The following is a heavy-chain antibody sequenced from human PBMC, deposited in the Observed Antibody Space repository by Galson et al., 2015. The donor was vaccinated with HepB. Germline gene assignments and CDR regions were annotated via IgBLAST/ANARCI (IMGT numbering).Heavy chain of an antibody. CDR1: GFTFSNYS. J-gene: IGHJ4*02. D-gene: IGHD6-19*01. Sequence: SLRLSCAASGFTFSNYSMNWVRQTLGKGLEWVSGTSASGAGTYYADSVNGRFTISRDSSKNILFLQMDNVRAEDTAMYYCARDPRQFLVKYFDSWGQGTLVTVSS. V-gene: IGHV3-23*01. CDR2: TSASGAGT. CDR3: ARDPRQFLVKYFDS.